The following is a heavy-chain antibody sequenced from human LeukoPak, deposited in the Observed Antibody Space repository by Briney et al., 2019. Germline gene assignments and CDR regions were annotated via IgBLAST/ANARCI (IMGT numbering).Heavy chain of an antibody. Sequence: GASVKVSCKPSVGNFNTYTMTWVRQAPGQGLEWMGGVVPLLGSPDYAQKFQDRLTITTDESTNTAYMELHSLRSEDTAVYYCAREVGTGTLDDWGQGTLVIVSS. CDR1: VGNFNTYT. V-gene: IGHV1-69*05. J-gene: IGHJ4*02. CDR2: VVPLLGSP. CDR3: AREVGTGTLDD. D-gene: IGHD1-1*01.